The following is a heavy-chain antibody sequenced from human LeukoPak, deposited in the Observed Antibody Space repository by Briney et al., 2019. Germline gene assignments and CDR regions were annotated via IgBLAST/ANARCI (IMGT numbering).Heavy chain of an antibody. D-gene: IGHD5-12*01. V-gene: IGHV3-15*01. CDR3: TVNLVAAAIGY. J-gene: IGHJ4*02. CDR1: GISFSNAW. CDR2: IKRKIDGETT. Sequence: GGSLRLSCEGSGISFSNAWMSWVRQAPGKGLEWVGRIKRKIDGETTDYAAPVKGRFTISRDDSKNTLYLQMDSLKTEDTAVYYCTVNLVAAAIGYWGQGTLVTVSS.